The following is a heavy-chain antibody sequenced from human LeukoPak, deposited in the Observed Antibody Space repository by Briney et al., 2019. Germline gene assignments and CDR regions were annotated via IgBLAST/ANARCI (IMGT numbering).Heavy chain of an antibody. CDR1: GFTFSNYG. Sequence: GSLRLSCSASGFTFSNYGMNWVRQAPGKGLEWVSGISGSGVSTFYADSVKGRFTTSRDNSKNTLYLQMNSLRAEDTAVYYCARRTSAAGGTASIDYWGQGTLVTISS. V-gene: IGHV3-23*01. CDR3: ARRTSAAGGTASIDY. D-gene: IGHD2-8*02. J-gene: IGHJ4*02. CDR2: ISGSGVST.